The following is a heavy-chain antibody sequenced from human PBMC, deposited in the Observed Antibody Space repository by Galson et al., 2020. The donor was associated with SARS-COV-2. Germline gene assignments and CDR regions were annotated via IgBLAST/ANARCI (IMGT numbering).Heavy chain of an antibody. D-gene: IGHD5-18*01. V-gene: IGHV3-21*01. CDR3: ARDKVGYTLNYFYGMDV. J-gene: IGHJ6*02. CDR2: ISSNSRYI. CDR1: GFSFPAWS. Sequence: TGGSLRLSCAASGFSFPAWSMNWVRQAPGKGLEWVSSISSNSRYIYYADLVKGRLTISRDNAKNSLYLQMDSLRAEDTAVYYCARDKVGYTLNYFYGMDVWGQGTPVTVSS.